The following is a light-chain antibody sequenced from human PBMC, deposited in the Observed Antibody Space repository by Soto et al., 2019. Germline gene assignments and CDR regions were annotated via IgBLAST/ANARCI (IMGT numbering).Light chain of an antibody. CDR3: CSFTSSNTHV. J-gene: IGLJ1*01. CDR1: SSDFGNYNL. V-gene: IGLV2-23*02. CDR2: EVN. Sequence: QSVLTQPASVSGSPGQSITISCTGTSSDFGNYNLVSWYQQHPGKVPKLILFEVNKRPSGVSGRFSGSKSGNTASLTISGLKAEDEADYYCCSFTSSNTHVFGTGTKV.